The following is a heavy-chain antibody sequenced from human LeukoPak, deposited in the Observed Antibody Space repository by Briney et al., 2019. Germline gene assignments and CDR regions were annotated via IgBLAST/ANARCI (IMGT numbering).Heavy chain of an antibody. V-gene: IGHV4-59*01. CDR1: GGSFSRYS. CDR3: ARGEKSSGWYIIAFDI. J-gene: IGHJ3*02. Sequence: SETLSLTCTVSGGSFSRYSWIWIRQPPGKGLEWVGYIYYSGSTNYNPTLKSRVTISVDTSKNQFSLKLSSVTAADTAVYYCARGEKSSGWYIIAFDIWGQGTMVTVSS. D-gene: IGHD6-19*01. CDR2: IYYSGST.